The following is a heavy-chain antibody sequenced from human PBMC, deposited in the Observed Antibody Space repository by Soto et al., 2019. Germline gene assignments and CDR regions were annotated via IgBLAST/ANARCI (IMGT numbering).Heavy chain of an antibody. CDR2: IYYSGST. Sequence: SETLSLTCTVSGGSVSSGSYYWSWIRQPPGKGLEWIGYIYYSGSTNYNPSLKSRVTISVDTSKNQFSLKLSSVTAADTAVYYCARDSGAYSNYYYYYYGMDVWGQGTTVTVSS. D-gene: IGHD4-4*01. V-gene: IGHV4-61*01. CDR1: GGSVSSGSYY. CDR3: ARDSGAYSNYYYYYYGMDV. J-gene: IGHJ6*02.